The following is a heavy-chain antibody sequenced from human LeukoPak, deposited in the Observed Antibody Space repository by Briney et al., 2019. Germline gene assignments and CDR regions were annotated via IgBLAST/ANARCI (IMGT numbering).Heavy chain of an antibody. CDR1: GFTFSSYA. CDR2: IGSSAGTT. Sequence: GESLRLSCAASGFTFSSYAMAWVRQAPGKGLEWVSTIGSSAGTTLYADSVKGRFTISRDNSKNTLYLQMNSLRAEDTAVYYCVXVVIMXDAFDXWGQGTMVTVSS. J-gene: IGHJ3*01. D-gene: IGHD3-3*01. CDR3: VXVVIMXDAFDX. V-gene: IGHV3-23*01.